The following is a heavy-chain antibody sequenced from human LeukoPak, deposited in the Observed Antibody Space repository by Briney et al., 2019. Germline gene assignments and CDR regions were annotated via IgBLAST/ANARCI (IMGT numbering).Heavy chain of an antibody. D-gene: IGHD2-2*01. CDR3: ATPEGIVVGKAYYFDY. CDR2: FDPEDGET. Sequence: ASVKVSCKVSGYTLTELSMHWVRQAPGKGLEWMGGFDPEDGETIYAQKFQGRVTMTEDTSTDTAYMELSSLRSEDTAVYYCATPEGIVVGKAYYFDYWGQGTLVTVSS. CDR1: GYTLTELS. J-gene: IGHJ4*02. V-gene: IGHV1-24*01.